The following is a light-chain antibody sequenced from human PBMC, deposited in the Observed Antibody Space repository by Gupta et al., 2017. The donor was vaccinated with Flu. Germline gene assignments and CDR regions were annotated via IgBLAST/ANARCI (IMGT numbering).Light chain of an antibody. V-gene: IGLV1-40*01. J-gene: IGLJ3*02. Sequence: DTVSCTCSSSNIGAGYDVHWYQQHPGTAPKPLMYGESNRTPGGPDRFSGSKFGTSASLAITGLQALDDADYYWQSYECNRSFWVFGGGTKLTVL. CDR1: SSNIGAGYD. CDR2: GES. CDR3: QSYECNRSFWV.